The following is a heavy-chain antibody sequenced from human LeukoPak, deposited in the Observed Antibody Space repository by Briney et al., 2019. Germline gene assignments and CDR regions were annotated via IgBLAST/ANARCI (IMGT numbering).Heavy chain of an antibody. CDR3: ARAPSYYYDSSGYRHDY. Sequence: ASVKVSCKASGYTFTSYGISWVRQAPGQGLEWMGWISAYNGNTNYAQKLQGRVTMTTDTSTSTAYMELRSLRSGDTAVYYCARAPSYYYDSSGYRHDYWGQGTLVTVSS. CDR2: ISAYNGNT. CDR1: GYTFTSYG. J-gene: IGHJ4*02. V-gene: IGHV1-18*01. D-gene: IGHD3-22*01.